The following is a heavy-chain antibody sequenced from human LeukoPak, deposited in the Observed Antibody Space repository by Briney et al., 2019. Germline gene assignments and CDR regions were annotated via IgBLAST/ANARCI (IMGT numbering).Heavy chain of an antibody. J-gene: IGHJ4*02. CDR2: IYYSGST. D-gene: IGHD3-10*01. CDR1: GGSISSSSYY. V-gene: IGHV4-39*07. Sequence: PSETLSLTCTVSGGSISSSSYYWGWIRQPPGKGLEWIGSIYYSGSTYYNPSLKSRGTMSVDTSKNQFSLKLSSVTAADTAVYYCARGGEYCSERYYKYWGQGTLVTVSS. CDR3: ARGGEYCSERYYKY.